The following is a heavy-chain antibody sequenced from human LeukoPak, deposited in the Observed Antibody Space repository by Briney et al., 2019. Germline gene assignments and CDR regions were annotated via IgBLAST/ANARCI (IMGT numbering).Heavy chain of an antibody. D-gene: IGHD3-22*01. V-gene: IGHV1-8*01. CDR1: GYTFTSYD. CDR3: ATEQYYYDSSGYYYRDY. Sequence: ASVKVSCKASGYTFTSYDINWVRQATGQGLEWMGWMNPNSGNTGYAQKFQGRVTMTRNTSISTAYMELSSLRSEDTAVYYCATEQYYYDSSGYYYRDYWGQGTLVTVS. CDR2: MNPNSGNT. J-gene: IGHJ4*02.